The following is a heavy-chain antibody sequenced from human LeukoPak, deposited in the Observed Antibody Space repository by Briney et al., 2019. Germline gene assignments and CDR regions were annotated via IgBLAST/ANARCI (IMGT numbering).Heavy chain of an antibody. CDR3: AKDRPIGYSSSSDGIDY. D-gene: IGHD6-6*01. J-gene: IGHJ4*02. CDR1: GFIFSNYA. V-gene: IGHV3-30*02. CDR2: IRYDGSNK. Sequence: PGGSLRLSCAASGFIFSNYAMSWVRQAPGKGLEWVAFIRYDGSNKYYADSVKGRFTISRDNSKNTLYLQMNSLRAEDTAVYYCAKDRPIGYSSSSDGIDYWGQGTLVTVSS.